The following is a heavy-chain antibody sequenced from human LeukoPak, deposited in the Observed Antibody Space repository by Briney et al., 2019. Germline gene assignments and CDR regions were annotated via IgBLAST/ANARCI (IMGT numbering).Heavy chain of an antibody. V-gene: IGHV3-7*01. CDR2: IKQDGSEK. CDR3: ARVKENFYGSGLYYFDY. CDR1: GFTFSSYW. Sequence: GGSLRPSCAASGFTFSSYWMSWVRQAPGKGLEWVANIKQDGSEKYYVDSVKGRFTISRDNAKNSLYLQMNSLRAEDTAVYYCARVKENFYGSGLYYFDYWGQGTLVTVSS. D-gene: IGHD3-10*01. J-gene: IGHJ4*02.